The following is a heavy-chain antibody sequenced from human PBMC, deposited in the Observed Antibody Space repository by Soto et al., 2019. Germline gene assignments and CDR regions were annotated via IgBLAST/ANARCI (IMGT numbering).Heavy chain of an antibody. CDR2: ISGSGDIT. Sequence: GGSLRLSCAASGFTFSNYAMSWVRQAPGKGLEWVSAISGSGDITYYADSARGRFTISRDNFKNTVYLQMNGLRAEDTAVYYCAKLVYYDFWSGYTPAAYYMDFWGKGTTVTVSS. CDR3: AKLVYYDFWSGYTPAAYYMDF. D-gene: IGHD3-3*01. V-gene: IGHV3-23*01. J-gene: IGHJ6*03. CDR1: GFTFSNYA.